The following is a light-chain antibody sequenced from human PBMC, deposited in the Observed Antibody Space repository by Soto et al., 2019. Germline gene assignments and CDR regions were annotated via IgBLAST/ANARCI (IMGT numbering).Light chain of an antibody. CDR1: QSVSSY. Sequence: EIVLTPSPATLSLSPGERATLSCRASQSVSSYLAWYQQKPGQAPRLLIYDASNRATGIPARFSGSGTGTDFTHTISSLEPEDFAIYYWQQRSNWPLVTLGGGTKVEIK. J-gene: IGKJ4*01. CDR2: DAS. CDR3: QQRSNWPLVT. V-gene: IGKV3-11*01.